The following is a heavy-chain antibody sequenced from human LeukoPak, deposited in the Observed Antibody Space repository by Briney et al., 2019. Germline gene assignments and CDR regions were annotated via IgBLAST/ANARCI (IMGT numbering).Heavy chain of an antibody. D-gene: IGHD3-16*01. J-gene: IGHJ4*02. CDR1: RFTFSSYG. V-gene: IGHV3-23*01. CDR2: ISGSGGST. CDR3: AKGPWRGELGY. Sequence: GGSLRLSCAASRFTFSSYGMHWVRQAPGKGLEWVSAISGSGGSTYYADSVKGRFTISRDNSKNTLYLQMNSLRAEDTAVYYCAKGPWRGELGYWGQGTLVTVSS.